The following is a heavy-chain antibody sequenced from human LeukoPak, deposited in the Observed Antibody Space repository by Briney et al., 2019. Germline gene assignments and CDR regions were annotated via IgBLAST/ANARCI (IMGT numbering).Heavy chain of an antibody. J-gene: IGHJ4*02. D-gene: IGHD3-9*01. V-gene: IGHV4-34*01. CDR2: INHSGST. CDR1: GGSFSGYY. CDR3: ARSKTLRYFDWLSFDY. Sequence: SETLSLTCAVYGGSFSGYYWSWIRQPPGKGLEWIGEINHSGSTNYNPSLKSRVTISVDTSKNQFSLKLSSVTAAGTAVYYCARSKTLRYFDWLSFDYWGQGTLVTVSS.